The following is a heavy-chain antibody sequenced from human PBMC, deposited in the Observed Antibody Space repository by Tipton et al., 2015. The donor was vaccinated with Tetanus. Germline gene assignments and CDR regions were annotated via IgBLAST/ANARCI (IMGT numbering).Heavy chain of an antibody. Sequence: PGLVKPSETLSLTCSVFGDSISESHWSWIRQAPGKGLEWIAKIYFREGTDYNPSLQGRVRISLDTSKSQISLKLMSVTTADTAVYYCARVANRSRRRGFDIWGQGTMVAVSS. CDR2: IYFREGT. V-gene: IGHV4-59*01. CDR1: GDSISESH. D-gene: IGHD2/OR15-2a*01. J-gene: IGHJ3*02. CDR3: ARVANRSRRRGFDI.